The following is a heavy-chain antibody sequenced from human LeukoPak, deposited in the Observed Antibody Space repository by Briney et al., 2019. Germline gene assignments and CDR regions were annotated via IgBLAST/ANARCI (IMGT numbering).Heavy chain of an antibody. J-gene: IGHJ4*02. CDR1: GLTFSGYS. D-gene: IGHD3-10*01. CDR2: ISSRSNYI. V-gene: IGHV3-21*01. Sequence: PGGSLRLSCAASGLTFSGYSMNWVRQAPGKGLEWVSSISSRSNYIYYADSVEGRFTISRDNAKNSLYLQMNSLRAEDTGVYYCAGDGYYTSGRNPYFDYWGQGTLVTVSS. CDR3: AGDGYYTSGRNPYFDY.